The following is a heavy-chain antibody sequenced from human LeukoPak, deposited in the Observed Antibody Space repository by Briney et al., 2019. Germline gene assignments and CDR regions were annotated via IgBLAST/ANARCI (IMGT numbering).Heavy chain of an antibody. Sequence: ASVKVSCKASGYTFASYDINWVRQATGQGPEWIGWMNPSSGNTGYAQTFQGRVSMTRDTSTNTAYLELSSLRSEDTAVYYCATHTYYSSGSFAYWGQGTLVTVSS. CDR3: ATHTYYSSGSFAY. CDR2: MNPSSGNT. J-gene: IGHJ4*02. V-gene: IGHV1-8*01. CDR1: GYTFASYD. D-gene: IGHD3-10*01.